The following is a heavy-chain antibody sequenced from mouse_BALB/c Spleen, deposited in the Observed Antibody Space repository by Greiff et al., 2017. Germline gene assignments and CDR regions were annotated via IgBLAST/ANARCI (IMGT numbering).Heavy chain of an antibody. V-gene: IGHV1-4*01. D-gene: IGHD2-14*01. CDR1: GYTFTSYT. CDR3: ARSDYRYDEVYAMDY. J-gene: IGHJ4*01. CDR2: INPSSGYT. Sequence: VQLQQSGAELARPGASVKMSCKASGYTFTSYTMHWVKQRPGQGLEWIGYINPSSGYTNYNQKFKDKATLTADKSSSTAYMQLSSLTSEDSAVYYCARSDYRYDEVYAMDYWGQGTSVTVAS.